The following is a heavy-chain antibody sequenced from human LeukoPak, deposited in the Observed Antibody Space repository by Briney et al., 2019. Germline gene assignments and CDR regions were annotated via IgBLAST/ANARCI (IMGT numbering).Heavy chain of an antibody. CDR3: LGSADLG. J-gene: IGHJ4*02. CDR2: IKPDGSET. V-gene: IGHV3-7*01. D-gene: IGHD6-25*01. CDR1: EFTLSTGFTYSNYW. Sequence: PGGSLRLSCAASEFTLSTGFTYSNYWMSWVRQAPGRGLEWVANIKPDGSETYYVDSVKGRFTISRDNAKDSLYLQMNTLRVEDTAVYYCLGSADLGWGQGTLVTVSS.